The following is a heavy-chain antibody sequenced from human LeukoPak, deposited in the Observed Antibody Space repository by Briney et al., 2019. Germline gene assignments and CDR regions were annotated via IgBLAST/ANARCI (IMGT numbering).Heavy chain of an antibody. CDR2: ISAGGFST. V-gene: IGHV3-23*01. CDR1: GFTFSSSA. J-gene: IGHJ4*02. Sequence: GGSLRLSCAASGFTFSSSAMGWVRQAPGRGLEWVSFISAGGFSTDYADSVKGRFTISRDNPKSTLYLHMNSLRAEDTAVYYCAKRDNSGWHYFDSWGQGTVVTVSS. CDR3: AKRDNSGWHYFDS. D-gene: IGHD6-19*01.